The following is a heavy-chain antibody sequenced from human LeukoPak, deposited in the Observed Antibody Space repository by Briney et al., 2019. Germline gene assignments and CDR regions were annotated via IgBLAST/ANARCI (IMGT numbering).Heavy chain of an antibody. D-gene: IGHD6-13*01. CDR1: GFTFSNYN. Sequence: GGSLRLSCAASGFTFSNYNMNWVRQAPGKGLEWVSCISTRSTYIYYADSVKGRFTISRDNAKNSLYLQMNSLRADDTAVYYCARVTGLQLVQGLDYWGQGTLVTVSS. V-gene: IGHV3-21*01. CDR3: ARVTGLQLVQGLDY. J-gene: IGHJ4*02. CDR2: ISTRSTYI.